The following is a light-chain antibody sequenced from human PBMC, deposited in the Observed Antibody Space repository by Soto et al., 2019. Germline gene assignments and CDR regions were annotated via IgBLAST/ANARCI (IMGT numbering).Light chain of an antibody. Sequence: DIQMTQSPSTLSASVGDRVTITCRASQIISSWLAWYQQKPGKAPKLLIYDASSLETGVPSRFSGSRSGTEFTLTISSLQPEDFATYYCQQYRTFGPGTKVDIK. CDR2: DAS. CDR3: QQYRT. V-gene: IGKV1-5*01. CDR1: QIISSW. J-gene: IGKJ1*01.